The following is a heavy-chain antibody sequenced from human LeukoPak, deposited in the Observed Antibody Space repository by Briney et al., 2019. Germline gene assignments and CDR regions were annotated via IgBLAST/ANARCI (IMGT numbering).Heavy chain of an antibody. Sequence: GGSLRLSCAASGFTFSSYSMIWVRQAPGKGLEWVSYISSGSSTRCYGDSVKGRFTISRDNAKNSLYLQMNSLRDEDTAVYYCARGDDDYVRYFDYWGQGTLVAVSS. J-gene: IGHJ4*02. CDR2: ISSGSSTR. D-gene: IGHD4-17*01. CDR1: GFTFSSYS. CDR3: ARGDDDYVRYFDY. V-gene: IGHV3-48*02.